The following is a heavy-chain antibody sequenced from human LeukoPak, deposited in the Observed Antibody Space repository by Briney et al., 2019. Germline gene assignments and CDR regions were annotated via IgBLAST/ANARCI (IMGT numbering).Heavy chain of an antibody. Sequence: GGSLRLSCAASGFTVSSNYMSWVRQAPGKGLEWVSVIYSGGSTYYADSVKGRFTISRDNSKNTLYLQMNSLRAEDTAVYYCASGYSSSWFTGSFDPWGQGTLVTVSS. J-gene: IGHJ5*02. V-gene: IGHV3-66*01. CDR1: GFTVSSNY. CDR3: ASGYSSSWFTGSFDP. CDR2: IYSGGST. D-gene: IGHD6-13*01.